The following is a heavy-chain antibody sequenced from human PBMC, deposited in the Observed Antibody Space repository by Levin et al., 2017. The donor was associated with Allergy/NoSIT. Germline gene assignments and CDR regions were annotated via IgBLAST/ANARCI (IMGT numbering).Heavy chain of an antibody. V-gene: IGHV3-66*02. D-gene: IGHD3/OR15-3a*01. CDR1: GFTVSSNY. Sequence: PGGSLRLSCAASGFTVSSNYMSWVRQAPGKGLEWVSVIYSGGETYYADSVRGRFTISRDNSKNTVFLQMNSLRVEDTAVYHCAKDPGHNLGTDYDDYWGQGTLVTVSS. CDR3: AKDPGHNLGTDYDDY. CDR2: IYSGGET. J-gene: IGHJ4*02.